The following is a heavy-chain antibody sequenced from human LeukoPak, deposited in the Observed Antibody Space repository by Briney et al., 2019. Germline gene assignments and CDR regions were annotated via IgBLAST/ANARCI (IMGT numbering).Heavy chain of an antibody. CDR1: GFTFSNYW. Sequence: GGALRLSCAPSGFTFSNYWMHWVRQAPGKGLVWVSRINTDGSSTNYADSVKGRFTISRDNARNTVYLQMNSLRAEDTAVYYCVRLLDRDYWGQGTLVTVSS. J-gene: IGHJ4*02. V-gene: IGHV3-74*01. CDR3: VRLLDRDY. CDR2: INTDGSST. D-gene: IGHD3-3*01.